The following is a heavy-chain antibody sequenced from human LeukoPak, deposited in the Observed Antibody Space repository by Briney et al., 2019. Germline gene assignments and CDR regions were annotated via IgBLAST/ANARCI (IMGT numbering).Heavy chain of an antibody. CDR2: IYYSGST. CDR1: GGSISSYY. J-gene: IGHJ4*02. CDR3: ARDHGDYRFDY. V-gene: IGHV4-59*01. D-gene: IGHD4-17*01. Sequence: SETLSLTCTVSGGSISSYYWSWIRQPPGKGQEWIGYIYYSGSTNYNPSLKSRVTISVDTSKNQFSLKLSSVTAADTAVYYCARDHGDYRFDYWGQGTLVTVSS.